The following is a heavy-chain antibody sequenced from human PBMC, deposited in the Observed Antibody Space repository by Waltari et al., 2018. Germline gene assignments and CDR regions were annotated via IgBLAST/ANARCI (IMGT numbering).Heavy chain of an antibody. J-gene: IGHJ5*02. V-gene: IGHV3-21*01. Sequence: EVQLVESGGGLVKPGGSLRLSCADSGFPLRTYSMNWVSKAPGKGLEWVSSISSGGHYIYYADSVKGRFTTSRDNAKNSLYLQMNSLGAEDTAVYYCAGTPVEDHLPNWFDPWGQGTLVTVSS. CDR3: AGTPVEDHLPNWFDP. CDR2: ISSGGHYI. CDR1: GFPLRTYS.